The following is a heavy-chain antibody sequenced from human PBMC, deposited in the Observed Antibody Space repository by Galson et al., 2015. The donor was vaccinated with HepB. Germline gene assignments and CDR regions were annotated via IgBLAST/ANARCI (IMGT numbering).Heavy chain of an antibody. Sequence: SLRLSCAASGFTFGDYAMSWFRQAPGKGLEWVGFIRSKAYGGTTEYAASVKGRFTISRDDSKSIAYLQMNSLKTEDTAVYYCTRGGRYCSGGSCYYYYYGMDVWGQGTTVTVSS. CDR1: GFTFGDYA. D-gene: IGHD2-15*01. J-gene: IGHJ6*02. CDR3: TRGGRYCSGGSCYYYYYGMDV. V-gene: IGHV3-49*03. CDR2: IRSKAYGGTT.